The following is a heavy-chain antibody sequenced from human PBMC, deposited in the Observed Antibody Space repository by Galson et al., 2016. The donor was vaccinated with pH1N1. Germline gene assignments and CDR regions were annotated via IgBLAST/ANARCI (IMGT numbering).Heavy chain of an antibody. CDR1: GFTFSHYA. Sequence: AASGFTFSHYAMHWVRQAPGKGLEWVAVVSYVESNKDYADSVKGRFTVSRDNSKNTLYLQMNSLRAEDTALYYCSRDHVYGDYFERFFDLWGRGTLDTVSS. J-gene: IGHJ2*01. D-gene: IGHD4-17*01. CDR3: SRDHVYGDYFERFFDL. CDR2: VSYVESNK. V-gene: IGHV3-30-3*01.